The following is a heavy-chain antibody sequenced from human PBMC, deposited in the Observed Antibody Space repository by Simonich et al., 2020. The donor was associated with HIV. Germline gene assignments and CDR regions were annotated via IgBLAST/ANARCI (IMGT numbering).Heavy chain of an antibody. CDR1: GFTFSSYW. CDR3: ARDADQTH. CDR2: IHLDGRVK. J-gene: IGHJ4*02. Sequence: DVQLVESGGGLVQPGGSLRLSCAASGFTFSSYWMSWVRQPPGKGLGGGANIHLDGRVKYYVDSVKGRFTISRDNAKNSLYLEMNSLRAEDTAVYYCARDADQTHWGQGTLVTVSS. V-gene: IGHV3-7*01.